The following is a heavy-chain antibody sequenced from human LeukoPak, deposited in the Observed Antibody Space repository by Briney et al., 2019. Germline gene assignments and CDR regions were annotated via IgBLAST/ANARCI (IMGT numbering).Heavy chain of an antibody. Sequence: GGSLRLSCAVSGFIFSSYSMNWVRQAPGKGLEWVSSISTSSIYIYYADSVKGRFTISRDNAKNSLYLQMNSLRAEDTAVYYCASDSGYDHHGLFDYWGQGTLVTVSS. D-gene: IGHD5-12*01. CDR1: GFIFSSYS. J-gene: IGHJ4*02. CDR3: ASDSGYDHHGLFDY. CDR2: ISTSSIYI. V-gene: IGHV3-21*01.